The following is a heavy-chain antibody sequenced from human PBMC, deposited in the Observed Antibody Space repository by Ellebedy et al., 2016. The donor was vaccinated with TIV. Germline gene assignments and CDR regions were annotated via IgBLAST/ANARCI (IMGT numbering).Heavy chain of an antibody. D-gene: IGHD5-24*01. Sequence: ASVKVSCKASGYTFTGYYMHWVRQAPGQGLEWMGWINPNSGGTNYAQKFQGRVTMTRDTSISTAYMELSRLRSDDTAVYYCARDSVGGWLQFGENFDYWGQGTLVTVSS. CDR1: GYTFTGYY. V-gene: IGHV1-2*02. J-gene: IGHJ4*02. CDR2: INPNSGGT. CDR3: ARDSVGGWLQFGENFDY.